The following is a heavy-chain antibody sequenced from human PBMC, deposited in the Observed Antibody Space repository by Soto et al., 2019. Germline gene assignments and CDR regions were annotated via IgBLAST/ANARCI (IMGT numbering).Heavy chain of an antibody. CDR1: GYTFTGYY. D-gene: IGHD3-3*01. CDR3: ARAYDFWSGRNWFDP. V-gene: IGHV1-2*04. J-gene: IGHJ5*02. Sequence: ALVKVSCKASGYTFTGYYMHWVRQAPGQGLEWMGWINPNSGGTNYAQKFQGWVTMTRDTSISTAYMELSRLRSDDTAVYYCARAYDFWSGRNWFDPWGQGTLVTVSS. CDR2: INPNSGGT.